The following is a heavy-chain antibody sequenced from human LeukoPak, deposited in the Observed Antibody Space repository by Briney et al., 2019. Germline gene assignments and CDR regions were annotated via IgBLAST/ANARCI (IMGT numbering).Heavy chain of an antibody. CDR2: IGGSGSST. V-gene: IGHV3-23*01. D-gene: IGHD3-3*01. J-gene: IGHJ4*02. CDR1: GFTFSSYG. CDR3: ARDVGMVIPYYFDY. Sequence: PGGSLRLSCAASGFTFSSYGMCWVRQAPGKGLEWVSAIGGSGSSTYYADSVKGRFTISRDNSKNTLYLQMNSLRAEDTAVYYCARDVGMVIPYYFDYWGQGTLVTVSS.